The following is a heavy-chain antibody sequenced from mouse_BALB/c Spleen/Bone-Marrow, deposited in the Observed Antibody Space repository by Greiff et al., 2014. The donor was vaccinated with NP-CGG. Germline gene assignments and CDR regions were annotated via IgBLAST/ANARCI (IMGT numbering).Heavy chain of an antibody. Sequence: DVKLVESGGGLVKPGGSLKLSCAASGFTFSNYYMYWVRQTPEKRLEWVATISDGGSYTDYPGSVKGRFTVSRDNAKNNLYLQMSSLKSEDTAMYYCARTYRPFALDYWGQGTSVTVSS. CDR3: ARTYRPFALDY. D-gene: IGHD2-14*01. V-gene: IGHV5-4*02. J-gene: IGHJ4*01. CDR1: GFTFSNYY. CDR2: ISDGGSYT.